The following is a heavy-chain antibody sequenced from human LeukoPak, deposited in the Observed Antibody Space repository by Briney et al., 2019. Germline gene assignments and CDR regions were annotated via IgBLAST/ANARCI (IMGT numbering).Heavy chain of an antibody. V-gene: IGHV3-30*18. CDR3: AKGDSGWYDY. Sequence: PGRSLRLSCAASGFTFSSYGMHWVRQAPGKGLEWVAVISYDGSNKYYADSVKGRFTISRDNSKNTLYLQMNSLRAEDTAVYYCAKGDSGWYDYWGQGTLVTVSS. J-gene: IGHJ4*02. D-gene: IGHD6-19*01. CDR2: ISYDGSNK. CDR1: GFTFSSYG.